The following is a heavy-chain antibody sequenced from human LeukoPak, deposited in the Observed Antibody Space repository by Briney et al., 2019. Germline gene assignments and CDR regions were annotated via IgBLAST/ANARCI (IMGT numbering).Heavy chain of an antibody. V-gene: IGHV4-39*01. J-gene: IGHJ4*02. CDR1: GGSISSSSYY. Sequence: PSETLSLTCTVSGGSISSSSYYWGWIRQPPGKGLEWIGSIYYSGSTYYNPSLKSRVTISVDTSKNQFSLKLSSVTAADTAVYYCASSGPGVRSGSVIDYWGQGTLVTVSS. D-gene: IGHD5-12*01. CDR2: IYYSGST. CDR3: ASSGPGVRSGSVIDY.